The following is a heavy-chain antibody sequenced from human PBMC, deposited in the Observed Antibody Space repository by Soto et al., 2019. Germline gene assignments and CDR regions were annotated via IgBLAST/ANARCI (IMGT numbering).Heavy chain of an antibody. V-gene: IGHV3-23*01. CDR1: GFTFSSYA. Sequence: GGSLRLSCAASGFTFSSYAMSWVRQAPGKGLEWVSAISGSGGSTYYADSVKGRFTISRDNSKNTLYLQMNSLRAEDTAVYYCAKDRGDYDFWSGVDAFDIWGQGTMVTVSS. CDR3: AKDRGDYDFWSGVDAFDI. J-gene: IGHJ3*02. D-gene: IGHD3-3*01. CDR2: ISGSGGST.